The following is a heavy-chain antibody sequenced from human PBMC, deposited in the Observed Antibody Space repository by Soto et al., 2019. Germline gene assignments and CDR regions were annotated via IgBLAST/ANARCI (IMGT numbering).Heavy chain of an antibody. V-gene: IGHV4-61*01. CDR1: GGSVNSDNYY. J-gene: IGHJ4*02. CDR3: AREYSNSPEAFDS. CDR2: IYHTGRT. Sequence: SETLSLTCTVSGGSVNSDNYYWSWIRQPPGKGLEWIGYIYHTGRTNYNPSFMSRVTISVDTSRNQFSLKLSSVTAADTAVFYCAREYSNSPEAFDSWGQGTLVTVSS. D-gene: IGHD1-26*01.